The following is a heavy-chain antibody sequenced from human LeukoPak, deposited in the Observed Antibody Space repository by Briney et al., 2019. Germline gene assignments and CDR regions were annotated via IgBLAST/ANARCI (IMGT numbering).Heavy chain of an antibody. CDR3: ARGYDFWSGYLDY. D-gene: IGHD3-3*01. J-gene: IGHJ4*02. V-gene: IGHV3-66*02. CDR1: GLTVSSNY. Sequence: GGSLRLSCAASGLTVSSNYMSWVRQAPGKGLEGVSVIYSGGSTYYADSVKGRFTISRDNSKNTLYLQMNSLRAEDTAVYYCARGYDFWSGYLDYWGQGTLVTVSS. CDR2: IYSGGST.